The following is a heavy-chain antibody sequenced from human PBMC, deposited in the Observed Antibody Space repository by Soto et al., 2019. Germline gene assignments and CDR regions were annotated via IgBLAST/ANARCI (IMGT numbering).Heavy chain of an antibody. Sequence: EVQVVESGGGLVQPGGSLRLSCAASGFTFSSYDMHWVRQATGKGLEWVSAIGTAGDTYYPGSVKGRFTISRENAKNSLYLQMNSLRAGDTAVYYCARVVRGYCSGGSCYGGSYYYYMDVWGKGTTVTVSS. CDR1: GFTFSSYD. CDR3: ARVVRGYCSGGSCYGGSYYYYMDV. J-gene: IGHJ6*03. D-gene: IGHD2-15*01. CDR2: IGTAGDT. V-gene: IGHV3-13*01.